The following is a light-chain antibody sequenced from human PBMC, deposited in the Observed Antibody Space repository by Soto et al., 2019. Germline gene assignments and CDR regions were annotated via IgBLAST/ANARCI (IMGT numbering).Light chain of an antibody. CDR1: QTITSN. CDR2: GAS. Sequence: EVGMTQSPDTLSVSPGNTVTLSCRANQTITSNLAWYQQKPGQAPRLLIYGASTRATGIPVRFSGSGSGTEFTLTISSLQSEDFAVYYCQHYNNWIASFGGGTKVDIK. CDR3: QHYNNWIAS. V-gene: IGKV3-15*01. J-gene: IGKJ4*01.